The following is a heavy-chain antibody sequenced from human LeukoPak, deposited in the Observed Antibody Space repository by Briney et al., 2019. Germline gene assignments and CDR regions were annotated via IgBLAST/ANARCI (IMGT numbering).Heavy chain of an antibody. CDR3: ARVGRRGYRVNNWFDP. Sequence: SETLSLTCAVYGGSFSSYYWSWIRQPPGKGLEWIGEINHSGSTNYNPSLKSRVTISVDTSKNQFSLKLSSVTAADTAVSYCARVGRRGYRVNNWFDPWGQGTLVTVSS. V-gene: IGHV4-34*01. J-gene: IGHJ5*02. D-gene: IGHD5-18*01. CDR1: GGSFSSYY. CDR2: INHSGST.